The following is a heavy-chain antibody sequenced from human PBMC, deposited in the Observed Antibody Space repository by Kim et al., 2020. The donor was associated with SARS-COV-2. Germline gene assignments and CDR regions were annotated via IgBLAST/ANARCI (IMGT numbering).Heavy chain of an antibody. CDR1: GFTFSSYS. J-gene: IGHJ6*02. Sequence: GGSLRLSCAASGFTFSSYSMNWVRQAPGKGLEWVSSISSSSSYIYYADSVKGRFTISRDNAKNSLYLQMNSLRAEDTAVYYCASSGYWSMARWYYGMDVWGQGTTVTVSS. V-gene: IGHV3-21*01. D-gene: IGHD3-9*01. CDR2: ISSSSSYI. CDR3: ASSGYWSMARWYYGMDV.